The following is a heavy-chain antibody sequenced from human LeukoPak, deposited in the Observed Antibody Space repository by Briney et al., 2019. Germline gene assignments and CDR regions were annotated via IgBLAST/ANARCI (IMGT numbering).Heavy chain of an antibody. D-gene: IGHD6-13*01. CDR2: ISAYNGNT. CDR1: GYTFTSYG. J-gene: IGHJ5*02. V-gene: IGHV1-18*01. CDR3: ARDRGYSSFGWFDP. Sequence: ASVKVSCKASGYTFTSYGISWVRQAPGQGLEWMGWISAYNGNTNYAQKLQGRVTRTTDTSTSTAYMELRSLRSDDTAVYYCARDRGYSSFGWFDPWGQGTLVTVSS.